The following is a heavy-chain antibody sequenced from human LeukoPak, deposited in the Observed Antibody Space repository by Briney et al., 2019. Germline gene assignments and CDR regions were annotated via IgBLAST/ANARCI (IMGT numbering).Heavy chain of an antibody. D-gene: IGHD2-15*01. CDR3: ARPRLPYCSGGSCYGFDY. CDR1: GFTFTSYT. CDR2: ISGSGGSK. Sequence: GGSLRLSCATSGFTFTSYTMNWVRQAPGKGLEWVSGISGSGGSKYYADSVKGRFTISRDNSKNTLYLQMNSLRADDTAVYYCARPRLPYCSGGSCYGFDYWGQGTLVTVSS. J-gene: IGHJ4*02. V-gene: IGHV3-23*01.